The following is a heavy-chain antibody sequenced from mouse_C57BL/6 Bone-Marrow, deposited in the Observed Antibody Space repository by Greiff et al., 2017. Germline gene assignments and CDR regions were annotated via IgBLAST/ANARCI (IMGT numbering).Heavy chain of an antibody. J-gene: IGHJ2*01. D-gene: IGHD1-1*01. CDR2: IIPNYGTT. V-gene: IGHV1-39*01. Sequence: EVQLQQSGPELVTPGASVKISCKASGYSFTDYNMNWVKQSNGKSLEWIGVIIPNYGTTSYNQKFNGKATLTVDLSFSPAYMQLNSLTSEHSAVYYCAAYGSRYGGYWGQGTTLTVSS. CDR3: AAYGSRYGGY. CDR1: GYSFTDYN.